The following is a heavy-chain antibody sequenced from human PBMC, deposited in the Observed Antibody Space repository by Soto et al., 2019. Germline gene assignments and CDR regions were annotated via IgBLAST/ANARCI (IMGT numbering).Heavy chain of an antibody. Sequence: QVQLVESGGGVVQPGRSLRLSCAASGFTFSSYGMHWVRQAPGKGLEWVAVIWYDGSNKYYADSVKGRFTISRDNSKNTLYLQMNSLRAEETAVYYCARYRSGGVPGYFDLWGRGTLVTVSS. CDR2: IWYDGSNK. J-gene: IGHJ2*01. D-gene: IGHD6-25*01. V-gene: IGHV3-33*01. CDR3: ARYRSGGVPGYFDL. CDR1: GFTFSSYG.